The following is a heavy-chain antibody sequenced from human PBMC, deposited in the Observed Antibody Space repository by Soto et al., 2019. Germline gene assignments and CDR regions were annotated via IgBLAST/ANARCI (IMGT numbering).Heavy chain of an antibody. V-gene: IGHV3-74*01. CDR2: ISDDGTIT. CDR1: GLTFSQYW. CDR3: ATAVDYDFWSGTTHYGMDV. D-gene: IGHD3-3*01. Sequence: PGGSLRLSCAASGLTFSQYWMHWVRQAPGQWLVWVSRISDDGTITDYADSVKGRFTVSRDNARNTHSLQMNSLRSEDTAVYFCATAVDYDFWSGTTHYGMDVWGQGXTVTVSS. J-gene: IGHJ6*02.